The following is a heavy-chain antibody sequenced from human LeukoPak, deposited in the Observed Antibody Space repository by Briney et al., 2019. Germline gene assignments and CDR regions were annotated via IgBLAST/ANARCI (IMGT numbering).Heavy chain of an antibody. J-gene: IGHJ6*03. CDR2: MNPNSGNT. CDR1: GYTFTSCD. D-gene: IGHD3-22*01. Sequence: VKVSCKASGYTFTSCDINWVRQATGQGLEWMGWMNPNSGNTGYAQKFQGRVTITRNTSISTAYMELSSLRSEDTAVYYCARVGVIGSPYYYYMDVWGKGTTVTVSS. CDR3: ARVGVIGSPYYYYMDV. V-gene: IGHV1-8*03.